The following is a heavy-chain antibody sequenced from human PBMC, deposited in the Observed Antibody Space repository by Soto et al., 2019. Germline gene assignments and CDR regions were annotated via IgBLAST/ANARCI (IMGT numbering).Heavy chain of an antibody. CDR2: IGPYSGNT. V-gene: IGHV1-18*01. J-gene: IGHJ6*02. CDR1: GYIFVNYG. D-gene: IGHD3-16*01. CDR3: AMVDNYVTPTPQDV. Sequence: QVQLVQSGDEVRKPGSSVKVSCKASGYIFVNYGIAWVRQAPGQGLEWMGWIGPYSGNTHYASKVQGRLTMTTDTSTSTAYMDLGSLTSDDTGVYYCAMVDNYVTPTPQDVWGQGTTVTVSS.